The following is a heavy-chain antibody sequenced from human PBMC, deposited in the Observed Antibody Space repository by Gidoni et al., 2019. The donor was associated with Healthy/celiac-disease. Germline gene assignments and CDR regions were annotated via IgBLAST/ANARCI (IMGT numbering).Heavy chain of an antibody. V-gene: IGHV3-23*01. CDR3: AKDRDFWSGPFDY. Sequence: EVQLLESGGGLVQPGGSLRLSCAASGFTFSSYAMSWVRQAPGKGLEWVSAISCSGGSTYYAASVKGRFTISRDNSKNTLYLQMNSLRAEDTAVYYCAKDRDFWSGPFDYWGQGTLVTVSS. D-gene: IGHD3-3*01. CDR2: ISCSGGST. J-gene: IGHJ4*02. CDR1: GFTFSSYA.